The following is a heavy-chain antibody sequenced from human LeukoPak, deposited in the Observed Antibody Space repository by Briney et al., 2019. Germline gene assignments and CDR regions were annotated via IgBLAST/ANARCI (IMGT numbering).Heavy chain of an antibody. Sequence: GGSLRLSCAASGFTFSSYWMSWVRQAPGKGLEWVANIKQDGSEKYYVDSVKGRFTISRDNAKNTLYLQMNSLRVEDMAVYYCVRALTGTEDFWGQGTLVTVSS. D-gene: IGHD1-7*01. CDR2: IKQDGSEK. V-gene: IGHV3-7*01. J-gene: IGHJ4*02. CDR3: VRALTGTEDF. CDR1: GFTFSSYW.